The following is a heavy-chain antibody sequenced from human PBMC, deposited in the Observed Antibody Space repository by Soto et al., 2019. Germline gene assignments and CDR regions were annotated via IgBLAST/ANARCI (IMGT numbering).Heavy chain of an antibody. V-gene: IGHV1-18*01. Sequence: QVQLVQSGAEVKQPGASVKVSCKASGYTFTNYGFTWVRQAPGQGLEWMGWISTYNGNTKYAQKGQGRLTMTTDTSTSTANMELTSLRSDDTAVYYCARTTVTASYYYMDVWGKGTTVTVSS. CDR3: ARTTVTASYYYMDV. J-gene: IGHJ6*03. D-gene: IGHD4-17*01. CDR1: GYTFTNYG. CDR2: ISTYNGNT.